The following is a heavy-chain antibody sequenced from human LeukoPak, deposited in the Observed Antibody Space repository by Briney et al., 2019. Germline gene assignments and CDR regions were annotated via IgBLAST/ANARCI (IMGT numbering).Heavy chain of an antibody. D-gene: IGHD5/OR15-5a*01. V-gene: IGHV3-30*18. CDR1: EFTFSSYS. Sequence: GGSLRLSCAASEFTFSSYSMNWVRQAPGKGLKWLTVISTDGNDKHYADSVKGRFTVSRDNSKNTLFLQMNNLRTEDTAVYYCAKDKSVSADYYFDYWGQGTLVTVSS. CDR2: ISTDGNDK. CDR3: AKDKSVSADYYFDY. J-gene: IGHJ4*02.